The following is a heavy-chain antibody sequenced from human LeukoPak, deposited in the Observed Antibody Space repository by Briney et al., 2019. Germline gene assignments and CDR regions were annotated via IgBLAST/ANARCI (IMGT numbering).Heavy chain of an antibody. J-gene: IGHJ6*02. D-gene: IGHD3-22*01. CDR1: GFTFSSYW. Sequence: PGGSLRLSCAASGFTFSSYWMSWVRQAPGKGLEWVANIKQDGSEKYYVDSVKGRFTISRDNAKNSLYLQMNSLRAENTAVYYCARASSMLVVVITIVHYGMDGWGQGSTVT. CDR2: IKQDGSEK. V-gene: IGHV3-7*01. CDR3: ARASSMLVVVITIVHYGMDG.